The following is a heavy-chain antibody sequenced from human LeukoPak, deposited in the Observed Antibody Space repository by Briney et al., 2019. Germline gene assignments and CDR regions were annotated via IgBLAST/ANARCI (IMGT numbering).Heavy chain of an antibody. CDR1: GFTFSDYS. Sequence: GGSLRLSCAASGFTFSDYSMSWVRQAPGKGLEWVSYISSSSSYIYYADSVKGRFTISRDNSKNTLYLQMNSLRAEDTAVYYCARGLGGGGDYWGQGTLVTVSS. V-gene: IGHV3-21*01. D-gene: IGHD2-15*01. J-gene: IGHJ4*02. CDR2: ISSSSSYI. CDR3: ARGLGGGGDY.